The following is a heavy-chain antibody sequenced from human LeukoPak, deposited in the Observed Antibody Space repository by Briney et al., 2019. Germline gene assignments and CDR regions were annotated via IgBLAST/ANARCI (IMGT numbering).Heavy chain of an antibody. Sequence: PGGSLRLSCAASEFTFSDVWMSWVRQPPGKGLEWVGRIKRKSDGGTTDYAAPVNGRFTISRDNSKNTLYLQMNSLRAEDTAVYHCAKNPLRAAPGFFDYWGQGTLVTVSS. D-gene: IGHD6-13*01. J-gene: IGHJ4*02. CDR3: AKNPLRAAPGFFDY. CDR1: EFTFSDVW. V-gene: IGHV3-15*01. CDR2: IKRKSDGGTT.